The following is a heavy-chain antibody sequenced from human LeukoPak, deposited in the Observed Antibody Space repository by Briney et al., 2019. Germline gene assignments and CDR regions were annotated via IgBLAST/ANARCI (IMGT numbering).Heavy chain of an antibody. CDR1: GFTFSTYS. Sequence: GVSLRLSCTASGFTFSTYSMNWVRQAPGRGLEWVSSISSSSSYIYYADSVKGRFTNSRDNAQNSLYLQMNSLRAEDTAVYYCARSKVGYSSWYFDLWGRGTLVTVSS. J-gene: IGHJ2*01. D-gene: IGHD5-12*01. V-gene: IGHV3-21*01. CDR2: ISSSSSYI. CDR3: ARSKVGYSSWYFDL.